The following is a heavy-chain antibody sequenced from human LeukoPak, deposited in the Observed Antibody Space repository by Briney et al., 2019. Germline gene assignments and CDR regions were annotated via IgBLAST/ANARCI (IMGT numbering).Heavy chain of an antibody. CDR1: GGSISGFY. J-gene: IGHJ4*02. CDR3: AREYGDLDY. V-gene: IGHV4-4*07. Sequence: KPSETLSLTCIVSGGSISGFYWSWIRQPAGKGLEWIGRIYPSGGTNYNPSLKSRVTMSTDTSKNQFSPKLRSVTAADTAVYYCAREYGDLDYWGQGTLVTVSS. D-gene: IGHD4-17*01. CDR2: IYPSGGT.